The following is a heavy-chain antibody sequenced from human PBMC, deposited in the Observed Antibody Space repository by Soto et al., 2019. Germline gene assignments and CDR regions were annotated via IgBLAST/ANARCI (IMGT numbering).Heavy chain of an antibody. D-gene: IGHD3-3*01. CDR3: ARATSYTIFGVVILDYYYYYMDV. V-gene: IGHV3-21*01. Sequence: GGSLRLSCAASGFTFSSYSMNWVRQAPGKGLEWVSSISSSSSYIYYADSVKGRFTISRDNAKNSLYLQMNSLRAEDTAVYYCARATSYTIFGVVILDYYYYYMDVWGKGTTVTVS. CDR1: GFTFSSYS. J-gene: IGHJ6*03. CDR2: ISSSSSYI.